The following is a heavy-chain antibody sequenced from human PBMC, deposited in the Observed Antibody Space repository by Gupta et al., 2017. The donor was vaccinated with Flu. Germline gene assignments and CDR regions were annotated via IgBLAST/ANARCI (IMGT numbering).Heavy chain of an antibody. CDR3: TTAGSGSSAVATDAPWDNDAFDI. D-gene: IGHD5-12*01. Sequence: EGQLVQSEGGLEQPGGSLRLSCAATGFTFVTSALNWVRQAPGKGLEWIAYISSSGTTVFYADSVRERFTVSRDNAEKSGYLQMNGLRTDYTAIYSCTTAGSGSSAVATDAPWDNDAFDIWGQGTKVTVSA. CDR2: ISSSGTTV. V-gene: IGHV3-48*03. CDR1: GFTFVTSA. J-gene: IGHJ3*02.